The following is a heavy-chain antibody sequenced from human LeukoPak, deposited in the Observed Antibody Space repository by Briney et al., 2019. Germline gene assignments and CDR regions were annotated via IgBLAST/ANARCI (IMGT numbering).Heavy chain of an antibody. J-gene: IGHJ6*03. CDR1: GFTFSSYE. CDR2: ISSSGSTI. D-gene: IGHD3-10*01. V-gene: IGHV3-48*03. Sequence: GGSLRLSCAASGFTFSSYEMNWVRQAPGKVLEWVSYISSSGSTIYYADSVKGRFTISRDNAKNSLYLQMNSLRAEDTAVYYCARLFGDYYYYMDVWGKGTTVTISS. CDR3: ARLFGDYYYYMDV.